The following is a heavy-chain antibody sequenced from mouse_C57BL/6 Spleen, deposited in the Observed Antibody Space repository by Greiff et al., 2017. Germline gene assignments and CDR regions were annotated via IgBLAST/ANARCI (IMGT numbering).Heavy chain of an antibody. Sequence: VTLMESGGDLVKPGGSLKLSCAASGFTFSSYGMSWVRQTPDKRLAWVATISSGGRYTYYPDSVKGRFTISRDNAKNTLYLQMSSLKSEDTAMYYCARRNYSNYERKYFDVGGTGTTVTVSS. CDR1: GFTFSSYG. J-gene: IGHJ1*03. V-gene: IGHV5-6*02. D-gene: IGHD2-5*01. CDR3: ARRNYSNYERKYFDV. CDR2: ISSGGRYT.